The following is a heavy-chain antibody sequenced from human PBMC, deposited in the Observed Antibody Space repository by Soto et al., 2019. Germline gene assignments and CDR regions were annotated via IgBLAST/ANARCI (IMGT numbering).Heavy chain of an antibody. V-gene: IGHV4-4*02. CDR1: GGSISSSNW. CDR3: ASEED. Sequence: QVQLQESGPGLVKPSGTLSLTCAVSGGSISSSNWWTWVRQPPGKGLEWIGEIYPGGSTNHSPSLKSRLTMSIDRSTNQFSLNLTSVTAADTAVYYCASEEDWGQGTMVTVSS. CDR2: IYPGGST. J-gene: IGHJ4*02.